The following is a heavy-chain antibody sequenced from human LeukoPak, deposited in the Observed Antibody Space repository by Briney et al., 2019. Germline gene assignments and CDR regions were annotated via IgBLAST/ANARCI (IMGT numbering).Heavy chain of an antibody. V-gene: IGHV3-30*18. CDR2: ISYDGSNK. CDR3: AKAPARLGFYYYGMDV. D-gene: IGHD6-6*01. J-gene: IGHJ6*02. CDR1: GFTFSSYG. Sequence: QPGRSLRLSCAASGFTFSSYGMHWVRQAPGKGLEWVAVISYDGSNKYYADSVKGRFTISRDNSKNTLYLQMNSLRAEDTAVYYCAKAPARLGFYYYGMDVWGQGTTVTVSS.